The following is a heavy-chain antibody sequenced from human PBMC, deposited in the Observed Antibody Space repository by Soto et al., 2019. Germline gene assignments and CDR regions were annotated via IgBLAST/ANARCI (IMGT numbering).Heavy chain of an antibody. Sequence: SGPTLVNPTQTLTLTCSFPGFPLSTSQVGVGWIRQHPGKALELLAHVYWNDAKYYSLSLKTRLTITKDTSKNQVVLKMTRMDPVDTATYFCAPLNTRGYYFDYWGQGALVTVSS. V-gene: IGHV2-5*01. J-gene: IGHJ4*02. CDR2: VYWNDAK. CDR3: APLNTRGYYFDY. CDR1: GFPLSTSQVG.